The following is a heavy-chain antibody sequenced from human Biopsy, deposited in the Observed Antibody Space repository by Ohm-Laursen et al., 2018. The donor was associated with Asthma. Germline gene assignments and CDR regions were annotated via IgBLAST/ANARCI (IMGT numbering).Heavy chain of an antibody. CDR3: ARRITIFGVVQKDHGMNA. D-gene: IGHD3-3*01. Sequence: TLSLTCAVSGGSMTPTSHYWDWIRQAPGKGLEWIGYISYGGKTSYNPSLKNRVTISRDTSKNQFSLRLTSVTAADTAVYFCARRITIFGVVQKDHGMNAWGQGTTVIVSS. CDR2: ISYGGKT. J-gene: IGHJ6*02. V-gene: IGHV4-39*01. CDR1: GGSMTPTSHY.